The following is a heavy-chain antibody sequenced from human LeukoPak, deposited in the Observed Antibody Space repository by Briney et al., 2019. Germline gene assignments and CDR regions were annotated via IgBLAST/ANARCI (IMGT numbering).Heavy chain of an antibody. V-gene: IGHV3-48*02. CDR2: ISSSSTI. CDR3: ARGRPFDY. Sequence: GGSLRLSCAASGFTFSSYSMNWVRQAPGKGLEWVSYISSSSTIYYADSVKGRFTISRDNAKNSLYLQMNSLRDEDTAVYYCARGRPFDYWGQGTLVTVSS. CDR1: GFTFSSYS. J-gene: IGHJ4*02.